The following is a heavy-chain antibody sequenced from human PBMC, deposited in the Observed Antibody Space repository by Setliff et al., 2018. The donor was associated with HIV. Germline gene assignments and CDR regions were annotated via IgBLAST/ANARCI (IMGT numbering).Heavy chain of an antibody. CDR3: ARATATWLADN. J-gene: IGHJ4*02. Sequence: SETLSLTCNVSGGSIKDYYWSWIRQPPGKGLEWLGYMSFSANSNYNPSLKSRLTISVDAAKNQFSLKLSSVTTADTAVYYCARATATWLADNWGQGTLVTVSS. V-gene: IGHV4-59*01. CDR1: GGSIKDYY. CDR2: MSFSANS. D-gene: IGHD2-15*01.